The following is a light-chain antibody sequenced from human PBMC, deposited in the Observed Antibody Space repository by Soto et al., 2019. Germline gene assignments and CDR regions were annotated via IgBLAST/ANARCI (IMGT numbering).Light chain of an antibody. Sequence: QSVLTQTPSASGTPGQTVTISCSGSRSNIENNAVSWYQQFPGTAPKLLIYNNNQRPSGVPERFSGSKSGTSASLAISGLQSEDEADYYCATWDDSLNARGVFGGGTKLTVL. CDR1: RSNIENNA. J-gene: IGLJ3*02. V-gene: IGLV1-44*01. CDR3: ATWDDSLNARGV. CDR2: NNN.